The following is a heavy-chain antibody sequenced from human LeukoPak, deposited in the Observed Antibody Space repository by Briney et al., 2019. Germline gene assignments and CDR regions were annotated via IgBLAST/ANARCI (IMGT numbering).Heavy chain of an antibody. D-gene: IGHD5-24*01. CDR3: AREDAEQMDNSFDI. CDR1: GGSISSYY. Sequence: PSETLSLTCTVSGGSISSYYWGWIRQPPGKGLEWIGSIYHSGSTYYNPSLKSRVAISVDTSKNQFSLKLRSVTAADTAVYYCAREDAEQMDNSFDIWGQGTMVTVSS. V-gene: IGHV4-39*07. CDR2: IYHSGST. J-gene: IGHJ3*02.